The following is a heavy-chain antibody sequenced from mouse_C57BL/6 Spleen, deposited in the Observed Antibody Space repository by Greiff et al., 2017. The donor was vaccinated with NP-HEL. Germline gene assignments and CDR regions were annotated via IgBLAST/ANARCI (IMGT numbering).Heavy chain of an antibody. CDR2: FHPYNDDT. CDR3: ARGGSSPYYAMDY. V-gene: IGHV1-47*01. J-gene: IGHJ4*01. CDR1: GYTFTTYP. Sequence: VQRVESGAELVKPGASVKMSCKASGYTFTTYPIEWMKQNHGKSLEWIGNFHPYNDDTKYNEKFKGKATLTVEKSSSTVYLELSRLTSDDSAVYYCARGGSSPYYAMDYWGQGTSVTVSS. D-gene: IGHD1-1*01.